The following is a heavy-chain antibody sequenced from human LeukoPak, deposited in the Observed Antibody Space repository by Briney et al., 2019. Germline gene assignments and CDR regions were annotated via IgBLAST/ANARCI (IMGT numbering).Heavy chain of an antibody. CDR2: IYYSGST. D-gene: IGHD3-16*01. Sequence: SETLSLTCTVSGGSISSYYWSWIRQPPGKGLEWIGFIYYSGSTNYNPSLKSRVTISVDTSKDQFSLKLSSVTAADTAIYYCAREARGGAWFDPWGQGALVTVSS. CDR1: GGSISSYY. CDR3: AREARGGAWFDP. J-gene: IGHJ5*02. V-gene: IGHV4-59*01.